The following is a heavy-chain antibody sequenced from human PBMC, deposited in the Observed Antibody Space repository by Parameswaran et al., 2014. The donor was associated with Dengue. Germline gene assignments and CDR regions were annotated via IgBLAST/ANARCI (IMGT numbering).Heavy chain of an antibody. Sequence: VRQAPGKGLEWVAVIWYDGSNKYYADSVKGRFTISRDNSKNTLYLQMNSLRAEDTAVYYCARDLDYGDYLGAFDIWGQGTMVTVSS. V-gene: IGHV3-33*01. D-gene: IGHD4-17*01. CDR2: IWYDGSNK. CDR3: ARDLDYGDYLGAFDI. J-gene: IGHJ3*02.